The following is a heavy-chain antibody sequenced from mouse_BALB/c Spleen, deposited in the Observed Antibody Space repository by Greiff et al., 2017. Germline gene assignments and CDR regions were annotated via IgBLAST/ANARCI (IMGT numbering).Heavy chain of an antibody. CDR2: ISSGSSTI. CDR1: GFTFSSFG. V-gene: IGHV5-17*02. CDR3: ARSVLRPYFDY. D-gene: IGHD1-2*01. Sequence: EVKLMESGGGLVQPGGSRKLSCAASGFTFSSFGMHWVRQAPEKGLEWVAYISSGSSTIYYADTVKGRFTISRDNPKNTLLLQMTSLRSEDTAMYYCARSVLRPYFDYWGQGTTLTVSS. J-gene: IGHJ2*01.